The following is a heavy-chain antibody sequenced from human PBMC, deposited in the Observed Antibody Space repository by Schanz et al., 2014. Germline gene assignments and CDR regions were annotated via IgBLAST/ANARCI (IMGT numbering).Heavy chain of an antibody. CDR1: GFIFNDYY. Sequence: QVQLVESGGGLVKPGGSLRLSCAASGFIFNDYYMNWIRQAPGKGLEWLSYISRDGTTSYYADSVKGRFTISRDNAKNSLYLEMNSLRGEDTAVYYCARENINWEAWDIGGQGTVVTVSS. J-gene: IGHJ3*02. V-gene: IGHV3-11*01. CDR2: ISRDGTTS. D-gene: IGHD7-27*01. CDR3: ARENINWEAWDI.